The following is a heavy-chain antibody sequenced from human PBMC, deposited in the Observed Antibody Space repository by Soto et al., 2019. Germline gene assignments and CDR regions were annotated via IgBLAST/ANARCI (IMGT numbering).Heavy chain of an antibody. V-gene: IGHV3-15*07. D-gene: IGHD2-15*01. Sequence: PGGSLRLSCAASGFTFSSAWINWVRQAPGKGLEWVGRIRTSADGGATHYAAPVQGRFTISRDDSKNALYLQMNSLKTEDTAVYYCTTGSVEGVWGQGTTVTVSS. CDR2: IRTSADGGAT. J-gene: IGHJ6*02. CDR1: GFTFSSAW. CDR3: TTGSVEGV.